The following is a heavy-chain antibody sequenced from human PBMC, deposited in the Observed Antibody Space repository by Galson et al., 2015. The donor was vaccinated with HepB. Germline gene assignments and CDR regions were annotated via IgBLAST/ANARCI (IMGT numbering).Heavy chain of an antibody. CDR1: GYTFTSYG. D-gene: IGHD3-16*01. CDR2: ISGYNGDT. CDR3: ARDGVGGDY. V-gene: IGHV1-18*04. Sequence: SVKVSCKASGYTFTSYGVNWVRQARGQGLEWMGWISGYNGDTSYAQKLQGRITMTTETSTNTAYLDLRSLTSDGTAVYYCARDGVGGDYWGQGTLVTVSS. J-gene: IGHJ4*02.